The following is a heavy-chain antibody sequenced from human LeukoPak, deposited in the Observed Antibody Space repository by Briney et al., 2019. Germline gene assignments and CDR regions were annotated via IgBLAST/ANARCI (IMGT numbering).Heavy chain of an antibody. V-gene: IGHV3-11*01. D-gene: IGHD3-22*01. CDR3: ARGLPAFTYDSSGYGSVSDY. CDR2: ISSSGSTI. Sequence: GGSLRLSCAASGFTFSDYHMSWIRQAPGKGLEWVSYISSSGSTIYYADSVKGRFTISRDNAKNSLYLQMSSLRAEDTAVYYCARGLPAFTYDSSGYGSVSDYWGQGTLVTVSS. J-gene: IGHJ4*02. CDR1: GFTFSDYH.